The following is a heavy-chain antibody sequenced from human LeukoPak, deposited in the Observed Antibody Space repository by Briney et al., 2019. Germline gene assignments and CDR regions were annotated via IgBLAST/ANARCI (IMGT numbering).Heavy chain of an antibody. CDR2: IIPIFGTA. CDR1: GGTFSSYA. Sequence: GASVKVSCKASGGTFSSYAISWMRQASGQGHEWMGGIIPIFGTANYAQKFQGRVTITADESTCTAYMELSSLRSEDTAVYYCARGAKGWLQLRNWGQGTLVTVSS. V-gene: IGHV1-69*13. CDR3: ARGAKGWLQLRN. J-gene: IGHJ4*02. D-gene: IGHD5-24*01.